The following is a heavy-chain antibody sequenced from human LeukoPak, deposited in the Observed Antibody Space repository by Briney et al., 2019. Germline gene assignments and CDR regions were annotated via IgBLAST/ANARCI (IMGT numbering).Heavy chain of an antibody. V-gene: IGHV3-11*01. Sequence: GGSLRLSCAGSGFAFSDYYMAWIRQAPGRGLEFISYISGSGNSIVYADSVKGRFTISRDNAKNSLYLQMNSLRDEDTAVYYCAREPRLAVYWGQGTLVTVSS. CDR2: ISGSGNSI. CDR1: GFAFSDYY. CDR3: AREPRLAVY. D-gene: IGHD6-19*01. J-gene: IGHJ4*02.